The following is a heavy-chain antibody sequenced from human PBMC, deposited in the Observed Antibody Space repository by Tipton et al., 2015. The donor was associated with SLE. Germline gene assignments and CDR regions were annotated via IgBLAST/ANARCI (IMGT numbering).Heavy chain of an antibody. Sequence: SLRLSCAASGFTFSSYGMHWVRQAPGKGLEWVAVISYDGSNKYYADSVKGRFTISRDNSKNTLYLQMNSLRAEDTAVYYCAKMSIVGASGARDYWGQGTLVTVSS. CDR1: GFTFSSYG. CDR3: AKMSIVGASGARDY. D-gene: IGHD1-26*01. V-gene: IGHV3-30*18. J-gene: IGHJ4*02. CDR2: ISYDGSNK.